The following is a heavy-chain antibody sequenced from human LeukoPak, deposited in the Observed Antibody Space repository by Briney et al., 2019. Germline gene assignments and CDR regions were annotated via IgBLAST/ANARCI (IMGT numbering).Heavy chain of an antibody. Sequence: GGSLRLSCAASGFTFSTSWMSWVRQVPGKGLEWVANIKKDGSETYYVDSVKGRFTISRDNAKNSLYLQMNSLRAEDTAMYYCARGRYSGTTYYFDYWGQGALVTVSS. CDR3: ARGRYSGTTYYFDY. CDR2: IKKDGSET. J-gene: IGHJ4*02. CDR1: GFTFSTSW. V-gene: IGHV3-7*03. D-gene: IGHD5-12*01.